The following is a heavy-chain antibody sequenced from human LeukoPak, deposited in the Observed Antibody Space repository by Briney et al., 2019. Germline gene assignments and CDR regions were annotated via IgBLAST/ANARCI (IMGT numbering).Heavy chain of an antibody. J-gene: IGHJ4*02. D-gene: IGHD3-10*01. Sequence: SETLSLTCAVYGESFSGYYWSWIRQPPGKGLEWIGEINHSGSTNYNPSLKSRVTTSVDTSKNQFSLKLSSVTAADTAVYYCARVLTMVRGVVGQYYFDYWGQGTLVTVSS. CDR3: ARVLTMVRGVVGQYYFDY. CDR2: INHSGST. CDR1: GESFSGYY. V-gene: IGHV4-34*01.